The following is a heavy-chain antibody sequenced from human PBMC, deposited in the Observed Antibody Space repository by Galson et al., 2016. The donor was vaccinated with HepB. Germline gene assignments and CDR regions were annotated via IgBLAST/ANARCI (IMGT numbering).Heavy chain of an antibody. CDR2: ISYSGST. D-gene: IGHD2-15*01. CDR1: GGSISSGPYY. Sequence: TLSLTCTFSGGSISSGPYYWTWIRQHPGEGLEWIGYISYSGSTYYKSSLKSRVTISVDTSKNQFSMKLDSVTAADTAVYFCARVGVRSNNYFAYVMDVWGNGTTVSVSS. V-gene: IGHV4-31*03. CDR3: ARVGVRSNNYFAYVMDV. J-gene: IGHJ6*04.